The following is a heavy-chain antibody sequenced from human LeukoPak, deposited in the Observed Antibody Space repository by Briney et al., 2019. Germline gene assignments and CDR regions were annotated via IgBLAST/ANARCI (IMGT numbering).Heavy chain of an antibody. J-gene: IGHJ4*02. V-gene: IGHV5-51*01. D-gene: IGHD6-19*01. Sequence: SGASLQISCKGSGYSFTSYWIGWVRQMPGKGLEWMGIIYPGDSDTRYSPSFQGQVTISADKSISTAYLQWSSLKASDTAMYYCARQGGIAVAGNYFDYWGQGTLVTVSS. CDR1: GYSFTSYW. CDR3: ARQGGIAVAGNYFDY. CDR2: IYPGDSDT.